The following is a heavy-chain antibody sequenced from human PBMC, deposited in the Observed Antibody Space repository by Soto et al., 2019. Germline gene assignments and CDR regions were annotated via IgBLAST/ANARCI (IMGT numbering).Heavy chain of an antibody. V-gene: IGHV1-18*01. CDR1: GYTFTSYG. CDR2: ISAYNGNT. Sequence: ASVKVSCKASGYTFTSYGISWVRQAPGQGLEWLGWISAYNGNTNYAQKLQGRVTMTTDTSTSTAYMELRSLRSDDTAVYYCVRDSRRGYSGYDNYYYGMDVWGQGTTVTVSS. CDR3: VRDSRRGYSGYDNYYYGMDV. D-gene: IGHD5-12*01. J-gene: IGHJ6*02.